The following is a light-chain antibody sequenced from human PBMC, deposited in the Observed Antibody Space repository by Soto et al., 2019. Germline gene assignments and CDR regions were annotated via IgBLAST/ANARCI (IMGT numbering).Light chain of an antibody. CDR3: QQYGSSRGFT. J-gene: IGKJ3*01. CDR1: QSVGSSY. V-gene: IGKV3-20*01. Sequence: DIMLTQSPGTLSLSPGERASLSCRASQSVGSSYLAWYQQKPGQAPRLLIYGASSRATGIPDRFSGSGSGTDFTLTISRLEPEDFAVYYCQQYGSSRGFTFGPGTKVDIK. CDR2: GAS.